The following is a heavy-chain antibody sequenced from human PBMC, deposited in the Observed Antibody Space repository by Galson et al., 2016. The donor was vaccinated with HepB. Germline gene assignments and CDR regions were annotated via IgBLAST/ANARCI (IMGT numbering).Heavy chain of an antibody. CDR3: ARATMTKDLDY. D-gene: IGHD1-1*01. J-gene: IGHJ4*02. V-gene: IGHV3-23*01. CDR1: GFTFSSYA. Sequence: SLRLSCAASGFTFSSYAMSWVSQAPGRGLEWVSTVSGSGVSTYYAGSVKGRFTISRDNSKKTMDLQMSSLRAEDTAVYYCARATMTKDLDYWGQGTLVSVSS. CDR2: VSGSGVST.